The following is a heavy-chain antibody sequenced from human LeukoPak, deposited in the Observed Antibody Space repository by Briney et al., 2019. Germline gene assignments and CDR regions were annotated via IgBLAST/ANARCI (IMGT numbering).Heavy chain of an antibody. J-gene: IGHJ6*03. CDR2: ISSSSSYI. V-gene: IGHV3-21*01. D-gene: IGHD6-13*01. Sequence: GGSLRLSCAASGFTFSSYSMNWVRQAPGKGLEWVSSISSSSSYIYYADSVKGRFTISRDNAKNSLYLQMNSLRAEDTAVYYCARSSYSSSWYTQSFLSDYYMDVWGKGTTVTISS. CDR3: ARSSYSSSWYTQSFLSDYYMDV. CDR1: GFTFSSYS.